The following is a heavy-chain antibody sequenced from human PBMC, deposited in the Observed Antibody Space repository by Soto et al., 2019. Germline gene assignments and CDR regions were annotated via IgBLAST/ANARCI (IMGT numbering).Heavy chain of an antibody. CDR3: ARAAYSSSWYADF. D-gene: IGHD6-13*01. Sequence: EMQLVESGGGLVQPGESLRLSCAASGFTFSRYWMHWVRQSPEKGLVWVSHINTDGSNSNYADSVKGRFTISRDNAKNTLYLQMDGLEAEDTALYYCARAAYSSSWYADFWGQGTLDTVSS. J-gene: IGHJ4*02. CDR2: INTDGSNS. V-gene: IGHV3-74*02. CDR1: GFTFSRYW.